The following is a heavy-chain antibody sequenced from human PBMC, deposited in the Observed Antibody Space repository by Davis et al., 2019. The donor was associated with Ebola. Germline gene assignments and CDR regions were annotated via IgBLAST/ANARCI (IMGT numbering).Heavy chain of an antibody. V-gene: IGHV3-53*01. Sequence: PGGSLRLSCATSGFAFDNYAMNWVRQAPGKGLEWISISYSGGATFYADSVRGRFTISRDNSQNTVYLQMNSLRAEDTAVYYCARDGYSYGHLGHWGQGILVTVSS. CDR1: GFAFDNYA. D-gene: IGHD5-18*01. CDR2: SYSGGAT. CDR3: ARDGYSYGHLGH. J-gene: IGHJ4*02.